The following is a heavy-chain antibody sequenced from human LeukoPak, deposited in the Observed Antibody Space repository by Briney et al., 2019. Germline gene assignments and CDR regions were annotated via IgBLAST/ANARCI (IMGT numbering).Heavy chain of an antibody. J-gene: IGHJ3*02. Sequence: GGSLRLSCAASGFTFSSYWMHWVRQAPGKGLVWVSRINTDGSSTSYADSVKGRFTISRDNAKNSLYLQMNSLRAEDTAVYYCARGALGMSGRIVDAFDIWGQGTRVTVSS. CDR1: GFTFSSYW. CDR3: ARGALGMSGRIVDAFDI. D-gene: IGHD1-14*01. V-gene: IGHV3-74*01. CDR2: INTDGSST.